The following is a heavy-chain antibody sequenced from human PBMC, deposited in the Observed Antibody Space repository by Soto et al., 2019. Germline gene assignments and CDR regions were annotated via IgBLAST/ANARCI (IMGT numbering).Heavy chain of an antibody. D-gene: IGHD6-6*01. Sequence: SETLSLTCTVSGGSISSGDYYWSWIRQPPGKGLEWIGYIYYSGSTYYNPSLKSRVTISLDKSKNQFSLKLSSVTAADTAVYYCAKCITALGPIDYWGQGTLVTVSS. J-gene: IGHJ4*02. CDR1: GGSISSGDYY. V-gene: IGHV4-30-4*01. CDR2: IYYSGST. CDR3: AKCITALGPIDY.